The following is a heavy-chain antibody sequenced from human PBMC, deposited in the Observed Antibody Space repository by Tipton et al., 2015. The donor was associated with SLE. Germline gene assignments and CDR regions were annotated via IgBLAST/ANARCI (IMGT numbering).Heavy chain of an antibody. D-gene: IGHD2-21*01. V-gene: IGHV7-4-1*02. CDR3: AREVIHFDY. CDR1: GYTFNSYS. CDR2: INTNTGNP. J-gene: IGHJ4*02. Sequence: QVQLVQSGSELKKPGASVKGSCKASGYTFNSYSMNWVRQAPGQGLEWVGWINTNTGNPTYAQGFTGRFVLSVDPSVSTAYLQISNLKTEDTAAYYCAREVIHFDYWGQGTLVTVSS.